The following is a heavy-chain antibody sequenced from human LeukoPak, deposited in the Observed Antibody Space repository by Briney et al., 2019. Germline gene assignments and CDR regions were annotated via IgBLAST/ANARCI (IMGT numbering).Heavy chain of an antibody. D-gene: IGHD1-26*01. CDR1: GFTFSSYA. V-gene: IGHV3-21*01. Sequence: KPGGSLRLSCAASGFTFSSYAMSWVRQAPGKGLEWVSSISSSSSYIYYADSVKGRFTISRDNAKNSLYLQMNSLRAEDTAVYYCASSLAVIIGSQGGDYWGQGTLVTVSS. J-gene: IGHJ4*02. CDR2: ISSSSSYI. CDR3: ASSLAVIIGSQGGDY.